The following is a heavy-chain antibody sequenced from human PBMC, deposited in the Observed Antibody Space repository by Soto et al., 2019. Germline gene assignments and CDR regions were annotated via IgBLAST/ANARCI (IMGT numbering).Heavy chain of an antibody. CDR1: GFTFSNYW. CDR3: AGKTWGWVDR. CDR2: IDSDGGRT. D-gene: IGHD1-26*01. J-gene: IGHJ5*02. Sequence: EVQLVESGGGLVQPGGSLRLSCAASGFTFSNYWMHWVRQAPGKGLVWVSRIDSDGGRTSYADSVKGRFTISRDNAKNAGGLRRGSLRAEDTAVYDCAGKTWGWVDRWGQGTRVTVSS. V-gene: IGHV3-74*01.